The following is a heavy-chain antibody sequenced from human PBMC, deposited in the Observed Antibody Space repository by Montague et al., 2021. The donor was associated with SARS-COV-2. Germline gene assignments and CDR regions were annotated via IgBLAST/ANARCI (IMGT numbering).Heavy chain of an antibody. V-gene: IGHV4-39*01. J-gene: IGHJ3*02. CDR3: ARRGSGSDILTGYRDCFDI. CDR2: PSYRGTT. CDR1: GRSIGSNTNY. Sequence: SETLSLTRTVSGRSIGSNTNYWNWICHPPGKGLEWIGSPSYRGTTYYNPSLKSPVTIYVDTYKNQLSLKLIAVTATDTAVYYCARRGSGSDILTGYRDCFDIWGRGTMVTVSS. D-gene: IGHD3-9*01.